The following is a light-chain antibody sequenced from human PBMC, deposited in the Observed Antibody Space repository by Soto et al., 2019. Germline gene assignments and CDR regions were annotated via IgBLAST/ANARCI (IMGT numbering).Light chain of an antibody. CDR1: SGDIGDYKY. V-gene: IGLV2-14*01. CDR3: SSYTSTNVVI. J-gene: IGLJ2*01. Sequence: QSALTQPASVSGSPGQSITISCTGSSGDIGDYKYASWYKQHPGKAPKLMIYDVSNRPSGVSNRFSASKSGNTASLTISGLQAEDEADYYCSSYTSTNVVIFGGGTKVTVL. CDR2: DVS.